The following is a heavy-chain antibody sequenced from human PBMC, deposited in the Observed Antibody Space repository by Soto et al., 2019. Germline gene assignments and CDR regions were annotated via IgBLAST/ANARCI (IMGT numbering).Heavy chain of an antibody. CDR3: ARGLGDDFWSGYHFGRYGMDV. Sequence: GGSLRLSCAASGFTFSSYSMNWVRQAPGKGLEWVSSISSSSSYIYYADSVKGRFTISRDNAKNSLYLQMNSLRAEDTAVYYCARGLGDDFWSGYHFGRYGMDVWGQGTTVTVS. CDR2: ISSSSSYI. D-gene: IGHD3-3*01. V-gene: IGHV3-21*04. J-gene: IGHJ6*02. CDR1: GFTFSSYS.